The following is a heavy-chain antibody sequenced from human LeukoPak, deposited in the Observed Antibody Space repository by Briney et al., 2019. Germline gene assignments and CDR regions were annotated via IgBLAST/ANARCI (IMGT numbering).Heavy chain of an antibody. D-gene: IGHD2-2*01. V-gene: IGHV1-18*01. CDR2: ISAYNGNT. J-gene: IGHJ4*02. Sequence: EASVKVSCKASGYTFTSYGISWVRQAPGQGLEWMGWISAYNGNTNYAQKLQGRVTMTTDTSTSTAYMELRSLRSDDTAVYYCARRHCSSTSCSLYYFDYWGQGTLVTVSS. CDR1: GYTFTSYG. CDR3: ARRHCSSTSCSLYYFDY.